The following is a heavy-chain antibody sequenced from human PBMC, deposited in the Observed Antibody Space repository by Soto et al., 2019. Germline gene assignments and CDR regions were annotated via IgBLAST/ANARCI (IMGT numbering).Heavy chain of an antibody. V-gene: IGHV1-2*04. D-gene: IGHD6-19*01. CDR2: INPNSGGT. J-gene: IGHJ6*02. CDR1: GYTFTGYY. Sequence: ASVKVSCKASGYTFTGYYMHWVRQAPGQGLEWMGRINPNSGGTNYAQKFQGWVTMTRDTSISTAYMQLSRLRSDDTAVYYCARDLAVAGTGYYYGMDGWGQGTTVTVSS. CDR3: ARDLAVAGTGYYYGMDG.